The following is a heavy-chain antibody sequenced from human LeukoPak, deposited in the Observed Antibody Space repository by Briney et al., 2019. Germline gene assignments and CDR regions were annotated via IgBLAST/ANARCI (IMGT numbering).Heavy chain of an antibody. CDR3: ARDQATPGYGDYRG. V-gene: IGHV3-21*01. Sequence: GGSLRLSCAASGFTFNTYSLIWVRQAPGKGLEWDSSISGSSTYIFYAESVKGRFTISRDNAKNSLYLQMDGLRAEDTAVYYCARDQATPGYGDYRGWGQGTLVTVSS. CDR1: GFTFNTYS. CDR2: ISGSSTYI. J-gene: IGHJ4*02. D-gene: IGHD4-17*01.